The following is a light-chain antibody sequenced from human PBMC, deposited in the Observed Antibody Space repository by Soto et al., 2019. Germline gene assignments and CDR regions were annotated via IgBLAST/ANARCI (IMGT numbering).Light chain of an antibody. CDR3: QQYNNWPWT. V-gene: IGKV3-15*01. CDR1: QSVRSN. CDR2: DAS. Sequence: EIVMTQSPVTLSVSPGERATLSCRASQSVRSNLAWYQQKPGQAPRLLMYDASTRATGIPARLSGSGSGTEFTLTISSLQSEDFAVYYCQQYNNWPWTFGQGTKVDIK. J-gene: IGKJ1*01.